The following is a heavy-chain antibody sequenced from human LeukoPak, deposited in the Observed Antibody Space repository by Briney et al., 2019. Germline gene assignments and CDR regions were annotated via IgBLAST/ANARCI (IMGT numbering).Heavy chain of an antibody. CDR2: IKQDGSEK. J-gene: IGHJ4*02. CDR1: GFTFSSYW. CDR3: ARDLGLRLGELSLWDY. V-gene: IGHV3-7*01. Sequence: GGSLRLSCAASGFTFSSYWMSWVRQAPGKGLEWVANIKQDGSEKYYVDSVKGRFTISGDNAKNSLYLQMNSLRAEDTAVYYCARDLGLRLGELSLWDYWGQGTLVTVSS. D-gene: IGHD3-16*02.